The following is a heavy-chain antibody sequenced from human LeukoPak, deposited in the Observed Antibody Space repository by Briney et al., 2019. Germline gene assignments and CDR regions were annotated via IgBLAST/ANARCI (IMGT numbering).Heavy chain of an antibody. CDR3: ARGRSSGWYVEIGFDY. V-gene: IGHV4-59*11. CDR1: GGSISSHY. J-gene: IGHJ4*02. Sequence: SETLSLTCTVSGGSISSHYWSWIRQPPGKGLEWIGYIYYSGSTNYNPSLKSRVTISVDTPKNQFSLKLSSVTAADTAVYYCARGRSSGWYVEIGFDYWGQGTLVTVSS. D-gene: IGHD6-19*01. CDR2: IYYSGST.